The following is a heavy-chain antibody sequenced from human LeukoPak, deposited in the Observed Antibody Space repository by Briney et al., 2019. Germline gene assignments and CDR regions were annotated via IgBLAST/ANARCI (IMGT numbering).Heavy chain of an antibody. J-gene: IGHJ4*02. CDR1: GYTFTSYD. Sequence: GASVKVSCKASGYTFTSYDINWVRQDTGQGLEWMGWMNPNSGNTGYAQKFQGRVTMTRNTSISTAYMELSSLRSEDTAVYYCASSPRTNYYDSSGYSYWGQGTLVTVSS. CDR3: ASSPRTNYYDSSGYSY. D-gene: IGHD3-22*01. CDR2: MNPNSGNT. V-gene: IGHV1-8*01.